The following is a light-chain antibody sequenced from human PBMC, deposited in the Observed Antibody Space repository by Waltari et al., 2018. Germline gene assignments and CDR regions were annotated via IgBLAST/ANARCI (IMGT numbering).Light chain of an antibody. CDR3: LQASSFPLT. V-gene: IGKV1-12*01. CDR2: DAS. CDR1: QGISIG. Sequence: DIQMTQSPSFVPASVGDRVTITCRASQGISIGLAWYQQKPGRAPKLLIYDASSLQSGVPSRFSGSGSGTDFILTISRLQPEDFATYYCLQASSFPLTLGGGTKVEIK. J-gene: IGKJ4*01.